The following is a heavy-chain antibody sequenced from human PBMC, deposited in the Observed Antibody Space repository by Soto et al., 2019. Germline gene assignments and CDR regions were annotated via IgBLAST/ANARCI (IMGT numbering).Heavy chain of an antibody. J-gene: IGHJ4*02. CDR1: GFTFRSYS. CDR2: ISSSSSTI. V-gene: IGHV3-48*01. D-gene: IGHD3-10*01. CDR3: ARANYYGSPGDFDY. Sequence: ESGGGLVQPGGSLRLSCAASGFTFRSYSMNWVRPAPGKGLEWVSYISSSSSTIYYADSVKGRFTISRDNAKNSLYLQMNSLRAEDTAVYYCARANYYGSPGDFDYWGQGTLVTVS.